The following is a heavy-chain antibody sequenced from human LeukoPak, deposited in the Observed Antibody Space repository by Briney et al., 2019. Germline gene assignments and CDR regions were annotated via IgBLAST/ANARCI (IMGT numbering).Heavy chain of an antibody. V-gene: IGHV3-33*01. CDR1: GFTFSSHG. CDR2: IWYDGSKK. CDR3: ARGASRAFDI. J-gene: IGHJ3*02. Sequence: GGSLRLSCAASGFTFSSHGMHWVRQAPGKGLEWVAIIWYDGSKKYYADSVKGRFTISRDNSKNTLYVQMNSLRDEDTAVYFCARGASRAFDIWGQGTIVTVSS.